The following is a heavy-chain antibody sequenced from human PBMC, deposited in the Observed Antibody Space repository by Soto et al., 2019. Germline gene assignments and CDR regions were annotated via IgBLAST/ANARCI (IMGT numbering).Heavy chain of an antibody. CDR2: ISAYNGNT. J-gene: IGHJ4*02. CDR1: GYTFTSYG. V-gene: IGHV1-18*04. CDR3: ARVSVAGTIGDY. D-gene: IGHD6-19*01. Sequence: ASVKVSCKASGYTFTSYGISWLRQAPAQGLEWMGWISAYNGNTNYAQKLQGRVTMTTDTSTSTAYMELRSLRSDDTAVYYCARVSVAGTIGDYWGQGTLVTVSS.